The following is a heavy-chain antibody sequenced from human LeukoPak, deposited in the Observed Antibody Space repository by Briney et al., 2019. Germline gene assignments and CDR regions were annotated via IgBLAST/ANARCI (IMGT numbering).Heavy chain of an antibody. D-gene: IGHD4-17*01. V-gene: IGHV3-7*01. CDR1: GLTFSSYW. J-gene: IGHJ6*02. Sequence: PGGSLRLSCAASGLTFSSYWMSWVRQAPGKGLEWVANIKQDGSEKYYVDSVKGRFTISRDNAKNSLYLQMNSLRAEDTAVYYCARDSPLDGDPAYYYYYYGMDVWGQGTTVTVSS. CDR2: IKQDGSEK. CDR3: ARDSPLDGDPAYYYYYYGMDV.